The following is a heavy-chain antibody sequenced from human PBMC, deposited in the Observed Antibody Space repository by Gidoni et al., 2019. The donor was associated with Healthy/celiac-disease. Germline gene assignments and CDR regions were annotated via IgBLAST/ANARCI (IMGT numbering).Heavy chain of an antibody. CDR1: GFTFSSYS. D-gene: IGHD3-16*01. CDR3: AREGGVVGY. CDR2: ISSSSRYI. J-gene: IGHJ4*02. Sequence: EVQLVESGGGLVKPGGSLRLSGAAAGFTFSSYSRNWVRQDPGKGLECVSSISSSSRYIYYADSVKGRFTISRDNATNSLYLQMNSLRAEDTAVYYCAREGGVVGYCGQGTLVTVSS. V-gene: IGHV3-21*01.